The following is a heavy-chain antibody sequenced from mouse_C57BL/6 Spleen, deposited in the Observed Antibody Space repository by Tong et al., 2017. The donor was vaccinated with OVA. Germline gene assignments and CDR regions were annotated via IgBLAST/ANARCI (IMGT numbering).Heavy chain of an antibody. CDR3: ARQYDGYHGYFDV. CDR2: IWSDGST. Sequence: VQLQESGPGLVQPSQSLSITCTVSGFSLTSYGVHWVRQSPGKGLEWLGVIWSDGSTTYNSALKSRLSISKDNSKSQVFLKMNSLQTDDTAMYYCARQYDGYHGYFDVWGTGTTVTVSS. J-gene: IGHJ1*03. V-gene: IGHV2-6*02. D-gene: IGHD2-3*01. CDR1: GFSLTSYG.